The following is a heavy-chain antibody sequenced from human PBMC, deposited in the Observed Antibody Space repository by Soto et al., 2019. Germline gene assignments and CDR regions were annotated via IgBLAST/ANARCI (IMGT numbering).Heavy chain of an antibody. CDR2: LKHDGSDR. J-gene: IGHJ6*02. D-gene: IGHD1-26*01. CDR1: GFTFSDFW. CDR3: ARVVGGGLDV. Sequence: EVQLVEFGGGLVQPGGSLRLSCAASGFTFSDFWMSWVRQAPGKGLEWVANLKHDGSDRYYVDSVKGRFAISRDNAKNSLYLQMNSLRAEDTAVYYCARVVGGGLDVWGQGTTVTVSS. V-gene: IGHV3-7*01.